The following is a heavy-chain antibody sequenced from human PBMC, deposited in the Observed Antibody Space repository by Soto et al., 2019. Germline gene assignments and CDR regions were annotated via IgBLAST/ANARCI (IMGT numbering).Heavy chain of an antibody. CDR2: ISGFNGNT. Sequence: ASVQVSCKASGYTFNFYGITWVRHAPGQGLEWMGWISGFNGNTNYAADLQGRVTMTTDTSTSTAYMERRGLRSDDTVLDYCASCGDSSGHESPDFDAWGQGSWVTVYS. CDR1: GYTFNFYG. J-gene: IGHJ4*02. D-gene: IGHD3-9*01. CDR3: ASCGDSSGHESPDFDA. V-gene: IGHV1-18*01.